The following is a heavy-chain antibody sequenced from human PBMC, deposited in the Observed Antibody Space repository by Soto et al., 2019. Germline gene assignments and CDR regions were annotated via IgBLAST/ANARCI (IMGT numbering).Heavy chain of an antibody. CDR2: ISSSSSST. CDR1: GVSFCVYD. D-gene: IGHD3-10*01. J-gene: IGHJ5*01. Sequence: PWGSLRLSCAASGVSFCVYDLSWFRQAPEKKLEWVSYISSSSSSTNYAYSVKGRLTISRDKAKSSLYLQMNSLGAEDAAVYYCARESGSSTLSSGLWLGESYLTGVDPWAEATLVTLSS. V-gene: IGHV3-11*06. CDR3: ARESGSSTLSSGLWLGESYLTGVDP.